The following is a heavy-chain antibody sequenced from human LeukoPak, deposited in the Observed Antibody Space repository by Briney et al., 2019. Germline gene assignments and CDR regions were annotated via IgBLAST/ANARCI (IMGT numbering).Heavy chain of an antibody. D-gene: IGHD3-16*01. CDR3: ARDNSMITFGGANNWFDP. Sequence: SVKVSCKASGGTFSSYAISWVRQAPGQGLEWMGGIIPIFGTANYAQKFQGRVTITADESTSTAYMELSSLRSEDTAVYYCARDNSMITFGGANNWFDPWGQGTLVTVSS. J-gene: IGHJ5*02. CDR2: IIPIFGTA. CDR1: GGTFSSYA. V-gene: IGHV1-69*13.